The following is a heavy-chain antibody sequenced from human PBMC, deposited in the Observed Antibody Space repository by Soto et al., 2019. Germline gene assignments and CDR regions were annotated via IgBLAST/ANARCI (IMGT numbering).Heavy chain of an antibody. CDR1: GDSITSDKR. D-gene: IGHD6-13*01. Sequence: SETLSLTCAVSGDSITSDKRWGWIRQPPGKGLQWIGEIYHSGSSKYNPSLKSRVIISVDKSKNQFSLKVSSVTAADMAVYYCGRGETQQQGAHWTQGTLVTVS. J-gene: IGHJ1*01. CDR2: IYHSGSS. V-gene: IGHV4-4*02. CDR3: GRGETQQQGAH.